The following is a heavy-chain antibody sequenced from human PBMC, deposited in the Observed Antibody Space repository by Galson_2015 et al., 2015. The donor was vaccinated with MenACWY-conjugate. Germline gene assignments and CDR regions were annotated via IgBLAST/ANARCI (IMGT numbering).Heavy chain of an antibody. CDR3: ARGVNLASMAGY. CDR1: GGSINSYY. J-gene: IGHJ4*02. V-gene: IGHV4-59*01. CDR2: MYYSGSA. Sequence: APLSRTCPVSGGSINSYYWSWIRPPPGEGLEWIGYMYYSGSANYNPSLKSRVTISVDTSKNQFSLTMTSVTAADTAVYYCARGVNLASMAGYWGQGTLVTVSS. D-gene: IGHD2/OR15-2a*01.